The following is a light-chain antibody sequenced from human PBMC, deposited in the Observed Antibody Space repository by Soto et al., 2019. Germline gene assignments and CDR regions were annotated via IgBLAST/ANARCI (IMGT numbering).Light chain of an antibody. J-gene: IGLJ2*01. CDR1: TGAVTSGYY. CDR2: STS. V-gene: IGLV7-43*01. Sequence: QAVVTQEPSLTVSPGGTVTLTCASSTGAVTSGYYPNWFQQKPGQAPRALIYSTSNNHSWTPARSSGSLLGGKAALTLSGVQPEDEAEYYCLLYYGGAQVFGGGTKLTVL. CDR3: LLYYGGAQV.